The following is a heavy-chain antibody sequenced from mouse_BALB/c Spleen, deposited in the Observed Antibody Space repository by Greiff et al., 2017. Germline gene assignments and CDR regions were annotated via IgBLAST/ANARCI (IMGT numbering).Heavy chain of an antibody. J-gene: IGHJ4*01. CDR1: GFTFSNYW. Sequence: EVKLQESGGGLVQPGGSMKLSCVASGFTFSNYWMNWVRQSPEKGLEWVAEIRLKSNNYATHYAESVKGRFTISRDDSKSSVYLQMNNLRAEDTGIYYCTRGSYGFGAMDYWGQGTSVTVSS. V-gene: IGHV6-6*02. CDR2: IRLKSNNYAT. D-gene: IGHD1-1*02. CDR3: TRGSYGFGAMDY.